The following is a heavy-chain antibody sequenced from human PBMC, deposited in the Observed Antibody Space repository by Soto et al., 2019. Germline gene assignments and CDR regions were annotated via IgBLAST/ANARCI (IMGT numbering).Heavy chain of an antibody. V-gene: IGHV4-39*01. J-gene: IGHJ4*02. D-gene: IGHD6-19*01. CDR2: IYYSGST. Sequence: PSETLSLTCAVSGGSISSSSYYWGWIRQPPGKGLEWIGSIYYSGSTYYTPSLQSRVAISVDTSKNQFSLKLNSVTAADTTVYYCARRTVNIRTFYSGLKTHCFDYWGQGTLVTVSS. CDR1: GGSISSSSYY. CDR3: ARRTVNIRTFYSGLKTHCFDY.